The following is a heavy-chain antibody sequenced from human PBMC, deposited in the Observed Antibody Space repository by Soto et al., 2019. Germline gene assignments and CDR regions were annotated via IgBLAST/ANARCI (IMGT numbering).Heavy chain of an antibody. CDR2: MHAGNGNT. CDR1: GYTFTSYV. Sequence: EASVSVSGRASGYTFTSYVMHWVREAPGQRLKWMGWMHAGNGNTKYSQKFQGRATITRDTSASTAYIELSSLRSEHTAVYYCARDLYHPWFGELSHYFDYWGQGTLVTVSA. J-gene: IGHJ4*02. CDR3: ARDLYHPWFGELSHYFDY. V-gene: IGHV1-3*01. D-gene: IGHD3-10*01.